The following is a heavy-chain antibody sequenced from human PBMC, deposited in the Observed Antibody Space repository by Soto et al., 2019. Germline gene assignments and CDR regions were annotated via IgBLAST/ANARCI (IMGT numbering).Heavy chain of an antibody. Sequence: EVQLLESGGGLVQPGGSLRLSCAASGFTLSSYARSWVRQAPGQGLEWVSAVSRTGGITYYADSVKGRFTISRDNSKNTLSLQMNSLRAEDTALYFSAKSPAVAAIDVDAFDIWGQGTMVAVSS. J-gene: IGHJ3*02. CDR3: AKSPAVAAIDVDAFDI. D-gene: IGHD2-15*01. V-gene: IGHV3-23*01. CDR1: GFTLSSYA. CDR2: VSRTGGIT.